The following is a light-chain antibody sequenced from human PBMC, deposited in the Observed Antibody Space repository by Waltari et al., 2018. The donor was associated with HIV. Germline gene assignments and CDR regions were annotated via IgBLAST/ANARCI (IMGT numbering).Light chain of an antibody. CDR2: KAS. V-gene: IGKV1-5*03. Sequence: DIQMTQSPPTLSASVGDRVTITCRASQSISSWLAWYQQKPGKAPKLLIYKASSLESGVPSRFSGSGSGTEFTLTISSLQPDDFATYYCQQYNGSPYTFGQGTKLEIK. CDR3: QQYNGSPYT. CDR1: QSISSW. J-gene: IGKJ2*01.